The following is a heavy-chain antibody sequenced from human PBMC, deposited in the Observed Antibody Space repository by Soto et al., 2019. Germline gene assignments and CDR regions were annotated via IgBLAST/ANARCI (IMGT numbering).Heavy chain of an antibody. CDR2: IIPIFGTA. D-gene: IGHD5-18*01. CDR3: GRIPRYSFPTSDPLDN. J-gene: IGHJ4*02. Sequence: QVHLLQSGPEMKKPGSSVTVSCKASGGTFNTYTFSWVRRAPGQGLEWMGSIIPIFGTANYAPRFHGRLSITADQSATTTYMELTSLTSEDTAFYYCGRIPRYSFPTSDPLDNWGQGTLVTVSS. CDR1: GGTFNTYT. V-gene: IGHV1-69*08.